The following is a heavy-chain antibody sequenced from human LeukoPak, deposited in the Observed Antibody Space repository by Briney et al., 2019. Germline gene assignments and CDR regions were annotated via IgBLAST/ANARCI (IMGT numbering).Heavy chain of an antibody. Sequence: GGSLRLSCAASGFTFSSYDMHWVRQATGKGLEWVSAIGTAGDTYYPGSVKGRFTISRENAKNSLYLQMNSLRAGDMAVYYCARGGYCTNGVCPGDYYYGMDVWGQGTTVTVSS. CDR2: IGTAGDT. CDR3: ARGGYCTNGVCPGDYYYGMDV. CDR1: GFTFSSYD. D-gene: IGHD2-8*01. V-gene: IGHV3-13*01. J-gene: IGHJ6*02.